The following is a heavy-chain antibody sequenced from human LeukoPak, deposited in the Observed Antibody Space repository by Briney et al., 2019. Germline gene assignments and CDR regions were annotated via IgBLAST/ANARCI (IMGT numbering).Heavy chain of an antibody. D-gene: IGHD3-10*01. CDR3: ARDNSVGDIAWWFDP. Sequence: ASVKVSYKASGYTFIKNWMHWVRQAPGQGLEWMGLINPTGTSTLYAQKFQDRVTMTRDMSTSTDYMELNSLRSEDTAIYYCARDNSVGDIAWWFDPWGQGTLVIVSS. CDR2: INPTGTST. CDR1: GYTFIKNW. J-gene: IGHJ5*02. V-gene: IGHV1-46*01.